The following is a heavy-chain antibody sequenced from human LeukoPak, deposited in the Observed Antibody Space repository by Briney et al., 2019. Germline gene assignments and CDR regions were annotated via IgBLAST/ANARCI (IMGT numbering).Heavy chain of an antibody. V-gene: IGHV4-39*07. J-gene: IGHJ4*02. Sequence: SETLSLTCTVSGGSINTGTYYWGWIRQPPGKGLEWLASIFYSGHTYYNPSLQSRLTISLDTSKNQFSLELKSVTAADTAVYYCATTTIRLGYWGQGTLVTVSS. D-gene: IGHD1-26*01. CDR2: IFYSGHT. CDR1: GGSINTGTYY. CDR3: ATTTIRLGY.